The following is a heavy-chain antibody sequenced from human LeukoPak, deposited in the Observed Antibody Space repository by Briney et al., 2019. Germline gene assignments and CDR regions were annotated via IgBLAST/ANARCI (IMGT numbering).Heavy chain of an antibody. CDR1: GGTFSSYA. J-gene: IGHJ3*02. V-gene: IGHV1-69*05. D-gene: IGHD6-6*01. CDR3: ARGVIAARRDAFDI. CDR2: IISIFGTA. Sequence: ASVKVSCKASGGTFSSYAISWVRQAPGQGLEWMGGIISIFGTANYAQKFQGRVTITTDASTSTAYMELSSLRSEDTAVYYCARGVIAARRDAFDIWGQGTMVTVSS.